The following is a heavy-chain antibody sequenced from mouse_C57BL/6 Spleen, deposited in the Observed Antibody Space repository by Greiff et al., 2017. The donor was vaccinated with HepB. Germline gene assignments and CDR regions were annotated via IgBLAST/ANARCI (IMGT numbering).Heavy chain of an antibody. CDR1: GYTFTSYW. V-gene: IGHV1-55*01. CDR3: ARGGYSSAVVATRYFDV. J-gene: IGHJ1*03. CDR2: IYPGSGST. D-gene: IGHD1-1*01. Sequence: VQLQQPGAELVKPGASVKMSCKASGYTFTSYWITWVKQRPGQGLEWIGDIYPGSGSTNYNEKFKSKATLTVDTSSSTAYMQLSSLTSEDSAVYYCARGGYSSAVVATRYFDVWGTGTTVTVSS.